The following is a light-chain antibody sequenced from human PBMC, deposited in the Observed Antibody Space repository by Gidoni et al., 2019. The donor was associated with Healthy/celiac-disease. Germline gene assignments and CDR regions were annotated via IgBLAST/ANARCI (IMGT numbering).Light chain of an antibody. CDR1: QSVSSSY. V-gene: IGKV3-20*01. Sequence: DIVLTQSPGTLSLSPGERATLSCRASQSVSSSYLAWYQQKPGQAPRLLIYGASSRATGIPDRFSGSGSGTDFTLTISRLEPEDFAVYYCQQYGSSPRLFTFGPGTKVDIK. J-gene: IGKJ3*01. CDR3: QQYGSSPRLFT. CDR2: GAS.